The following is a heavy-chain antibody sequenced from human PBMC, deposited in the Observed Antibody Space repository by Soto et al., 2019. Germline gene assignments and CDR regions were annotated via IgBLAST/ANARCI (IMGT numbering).Heavy chain of an antibody. Sequence: EVELVESGGDLVQPGGSLRLSCAASGFTFSSYSMDWVRQAPGKGLEWVSYISSSSSTIYYADSVRGRFTISRDNAKNSLYLQMNSLRAEDTAVYYCAGSYSSGYYYFDYWGQGTLVTVSS. CDR3: AGSYSSGYYYFDY. D-gene: IGHD6-19*01. V-gene: IGHV3-48*01. CDR1: GFTFSSYS. CDR2: ISSSSSTI. J-gene: IGHJ4*02.